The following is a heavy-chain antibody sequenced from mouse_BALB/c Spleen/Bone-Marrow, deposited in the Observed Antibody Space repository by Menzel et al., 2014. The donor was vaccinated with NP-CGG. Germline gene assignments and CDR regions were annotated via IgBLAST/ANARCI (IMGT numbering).Heavy chain of an antibody. D-gene: IGHD3-1*01. J-gene: IGHJ2*01. Sequence: VQLQQSGPELVKPGASVKMSCKASGYTFTDFNMDWVKQSHGKSLEWIGDINPNNGGTIYNQKFKGRATLTVDTSSRTAYIESRRLTSEATALYPSEREAPGLDHSGQGTTLTVAS. V-gene: IGHV1-18*01. CDR2: INPNNGGT. CDR3: EREAPGLDH. CDR1: GYTFTDFN.